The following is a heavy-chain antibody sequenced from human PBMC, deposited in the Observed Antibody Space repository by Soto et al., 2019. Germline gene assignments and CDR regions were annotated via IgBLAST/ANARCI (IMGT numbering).Heavy chain of an antibody. CDR2: IYYSGST. CDR3: ARVGVAVAGSSYYYYYGMDV. J-gene: IGHJ6*02. V-gene: IGHV4-30-4*01. D-gene: IGHD6-19*01. CDR1: GGSISSGDYY. Sequence: PSETLSLTCTVSGGSISSGDYYWSWIRQPPGKGLEWIGYIYYSGSTYYNPSLKSRVTISVDTSKNQFSLKLSSVTAADTAVYYCARVGVAVAGSSYYYYYGMDVWGQGTTVTVSS.